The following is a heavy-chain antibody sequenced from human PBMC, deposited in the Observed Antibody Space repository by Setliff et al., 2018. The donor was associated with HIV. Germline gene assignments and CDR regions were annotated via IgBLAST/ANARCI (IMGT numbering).Heavy chain of an antibody. V-gene: IGHV4-34*01. J-gene: IGHJ4*02. CDR2: INHSGGT. CDR1: GGSFSDNY. CDR3: ARESPSSSWFYFDF. Sequence: PSETLSLTCAVYGGSFSDNYWSWIRQTPGKGLEWIGEINHSGGTNYNPSLKSRVTMSVDTSKNQFSLKLGSVTAADTAVYYCARESPSSSWFYFDFWGQGTLVTVSS. D-gene: IGHD6-13*01.